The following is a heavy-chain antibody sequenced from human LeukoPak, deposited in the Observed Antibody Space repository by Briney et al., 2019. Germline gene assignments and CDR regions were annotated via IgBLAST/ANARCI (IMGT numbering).Heavy chain of an antibody. Sequence: GGSLRLSCTASGFTFGDYAMGWVRQAPGKGLEWVAVIWYDGSNKDYADSVKGRFAISRDNSKNTLYLQMNSLRAEDTAVYYCATNKIGTTGQSFDYWGQGSLVTVSS. V-gene: IGHV3-33*01. J-gene: IGHJ4*02. D-gene: IGHD1-1*01. CDR2: IWYDGSNK. CDR3: ATNKIGTTGQSFDY. CDR1: GFTFGDYA.